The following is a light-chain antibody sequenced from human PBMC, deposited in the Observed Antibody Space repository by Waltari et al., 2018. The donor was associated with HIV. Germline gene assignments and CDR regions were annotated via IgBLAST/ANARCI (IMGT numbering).Light chain of an antibody. CDR3: CSYAGSSTYV. Sequence: QSALTQPASVSGSPGQSITISCTGTSSDVGAYNYVSWYQQHPGKAPTLMIYDVTTRPSGVSNRFAGSKSANTASLTISGLHAEDEADYYCCSYAGSSTYVFGSGTKVTVL. J-gene: IGLJ1*01. CDR2: DVT. V-gene: IGLV2-23*02. CDR1: SSDVGAYNY.